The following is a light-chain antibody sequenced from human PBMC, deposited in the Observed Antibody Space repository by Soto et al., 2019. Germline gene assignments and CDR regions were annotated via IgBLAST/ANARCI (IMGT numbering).Light chain of an antibody. Sequence: ESVWTQSPGTLSLSPGEIATLCCRTRQSVTSSYLAWYQQKPGQAPRLLIYGASSRATGIPDRFSGSVSGTDFTLTTSRLEPEDFAVYYCQQYGSSPGTFGQGTKLEIK. CDR1: QSVTSSY. V-gene: IGKV3-20*01. J-gene: IGKJ2*01. CDR2: GAS. CDR3: QQYGSSPGT.